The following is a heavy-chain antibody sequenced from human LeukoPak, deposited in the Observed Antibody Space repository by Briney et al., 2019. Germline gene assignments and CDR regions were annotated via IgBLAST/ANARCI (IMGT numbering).Heavy chain of an antibody. V-gene: IGHV4-59*08. D-gene: IGHD3-22*01. J-gene: IGHJ5*01. CDR1: GVSISSYY. Sequence: SEALSLTCIVSGVSISSYYWSWIRQPPAKGLEWMAYIYNSGSTHYNPSLKSRVTISLDTSKNQFSLKLSSVTAADTAVYYCARQYYYDSIDSWGQGTLVTVSS. CDR3: ARQYYYDSIDS. CDR2: IYNSGST.